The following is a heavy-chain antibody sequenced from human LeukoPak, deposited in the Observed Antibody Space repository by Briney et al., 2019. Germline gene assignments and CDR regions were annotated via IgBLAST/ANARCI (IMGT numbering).Heavy chain of an antibody. CDR1: GFTFSSYT. V-gene: IGHV3-21*01. J-gene: IGHJ4*02. D-gene: IGHD3-10*01. Sequence: GGSLRLSCAASGFTFSSYTMNWVRQPPGKGLEWVSYISSSSSYIYYADSVKGRFTISRDNAENSLHLQMNSLRAEDTAVYYCARGPISGWFGGLTLWGQGTLVTVSS. CDR2: ISSSSSYI. CDR3: ARGPISGWFGGLTL.